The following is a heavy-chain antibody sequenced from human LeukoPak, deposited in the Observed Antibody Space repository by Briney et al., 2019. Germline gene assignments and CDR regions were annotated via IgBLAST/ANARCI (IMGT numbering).Heavy chain of an antibody. J-gene: IGHJ6*02. CDR1: GGSISSYY. CDR3: ASSSSSYYYYGMDV. Sequence: SETLSLTCTVSGGSISSYYWSWIRQPPGKGLEWIGEIYHSGSTNYNPSLKSRVTISVDKSKNQFSLKLSSVTAADTAVYYCASSSSSYYYYGMDVWGQGTTVTVSS. CDR2: IYHSGST. D-gene: IGHD6-13*01. V-gene: IGHV4-59*12.